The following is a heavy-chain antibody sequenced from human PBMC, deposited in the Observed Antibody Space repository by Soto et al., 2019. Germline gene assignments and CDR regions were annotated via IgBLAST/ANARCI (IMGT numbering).Heavy chain of an antibody. V-gene: IGHV3-33*01. Sequence: QVQLVESGGGVVQPGRSLRLSCAASGFTFSSYGMHWVRQAPGKGLEWVAVIWSDASNKYYGDSVKGRFTISRDNYKNTLYLQMNSLRAEDTGVYYCARDQSGNRWAVDYWGQGTLVTVSS. CDR2: IWSDASNK. D-gene: IGHD5-12*01. J-gene: IGHJ4*02. CDR1: GFTFSSYG. CDR3: ARDQSGNRWAVDY.